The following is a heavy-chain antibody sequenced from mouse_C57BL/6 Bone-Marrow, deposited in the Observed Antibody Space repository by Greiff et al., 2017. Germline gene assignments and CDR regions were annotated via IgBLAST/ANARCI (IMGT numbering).Heavy chain of an antibody. Sequence: QVQLQQSGAELVKPGASVKLSCKASGYTFTSYWMHWVKQRPGRGLEWIGRIDPNSGGTKYNEKFKSKATLTADKPSSSAYMQLSSLTSEESAVCCCARGSYFYWDFAVWGTGTTVTVSS. CDR2: IDPNSGGT. V-gene: IGHV1-72*01. J-gene: IGHJ1*03. CDR3: ARGSYFYWDFAV. D-gene: IGHD1-1*02. CDR1: GYTFTSYW.